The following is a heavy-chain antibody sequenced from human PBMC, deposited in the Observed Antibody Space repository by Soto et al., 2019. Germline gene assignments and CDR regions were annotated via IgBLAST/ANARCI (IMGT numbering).Heavy chain of an antibody. CDR3: AYLPWSGGSCYWCSFSGRGV. D-gene: IGHD2-15*01. Sequence: QITLKESGPTLVKPTQTLTLTCTFSGFSLSTSGVGVAWIRQPPGKALEWLALIYWDADKRYRASLESRLTITKDTSKIQVVLTMTNMYSVDTSTFWCAYLPWSGGSCYWCSFSGRGVWGQWTTVTVSS. J-gene: IGHJ6*02. CDR1: GFSLSTSGVG. CDR2: IYWDADK. V-gene: IGHV2-5*02.